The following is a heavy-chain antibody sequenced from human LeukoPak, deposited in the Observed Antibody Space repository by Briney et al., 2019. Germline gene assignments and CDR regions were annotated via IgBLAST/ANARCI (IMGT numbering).Heavy chain of an antibody. CDR2: ISSNGGST. V-gene: IGHV3-64*01. CDR1: GFTFSSYA. J-gene: IGHJ4*02. D-gene: IGHD6-6*01. Sequence: GGSLRLSCAASGFTFSSYAMHWVRQAPGKGLEYVSGISSNGGSTYYANSVKGRFTISRDNPKNTLYLQMGSLRAEDMAVYYCAREYSSSSVDYWGQGTLVTVSS. CDR3: AREYSSSSVDY.